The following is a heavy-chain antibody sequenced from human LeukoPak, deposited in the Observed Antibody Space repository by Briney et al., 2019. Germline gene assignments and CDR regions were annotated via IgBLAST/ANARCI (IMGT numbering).Heavy chain of an antibody. V-gene: IGHV1-8*01. CDR2: MNPNSGNT. D-gene: IGHD1-26*01. CDR1: GYTFTSYD. Sequence: ASVKVSCKASGYTFTSYDINWVRQATGQGLEWMGWMNPNSGNTGYAQKFQGRVTMTRNTSISTAYMELSSLRSEDTAVYYCAAHKRIGGDEGQAFDILDQGPKVNVS. CDR3: AAHKRIGGDEGQAFDI. J-gene: IGHJ3*02.